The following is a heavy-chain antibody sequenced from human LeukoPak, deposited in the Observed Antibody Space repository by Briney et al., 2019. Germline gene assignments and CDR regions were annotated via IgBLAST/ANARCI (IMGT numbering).Heavy chain of an antibody. V-gene: IGHV4-59*08. D-gene: IGHD1-1*01. CDR2: IYYGGST. CDR1: GGSINSYY. J-gene: IGHJ4*02. Sequence: ASETLSLTCTVSGGSINSYYWSWLQQPPGKGLEWIGYIYYGGSTNYNPSLKSRVTMSVDTSKNQFSLKLRSVTAADTAVYYCARQVPTGQLKCFDYWGQGTQVTVSS. CDR3: ARQVPTGQLKCFDY.